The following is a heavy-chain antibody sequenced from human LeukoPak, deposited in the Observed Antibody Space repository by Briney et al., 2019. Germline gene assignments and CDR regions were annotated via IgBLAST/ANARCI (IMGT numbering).Heavy chain of an antibody. CDR3: ARFSPSLLWFGESNQQPSAETLDY. J-gene: IGHJ4*02. D-gene: IGHD3-10*01. Sequence: SHTLSLTCTVSGGSISSGGYYWSWIRQHPGKGLEWIVYIYYSGSTYYNPSLKSRVTISVDTSKNQFSLKLSSVTAADTAVYYCARFSPSLLWFGESNQQPSAETLDYWGQGTLVTVSS. CDR2: IYYSGST. CDR1: GGSISSGGYY. V-gene: IGHV4-31*03.